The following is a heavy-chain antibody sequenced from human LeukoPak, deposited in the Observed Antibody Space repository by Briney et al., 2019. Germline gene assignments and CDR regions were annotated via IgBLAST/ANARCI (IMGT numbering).Heavy chain of an antibody. CDR3: ARRPSKYYDILTGYYRSEFDY. CDR1: GFTFNIYG. Sequence: GGSLRLSCAASGFTFNIYGMNWVRQAPGKGLEWVPGIRGSGVETFYADSVKGRFTISRDNSKNTLYLQMNSLRGEDTATYYCARRPSKYYDILTGYYRSEFDYWGQGTLVTVSS. D-gene: IGHD3-9*01. J-gene: IGHJ4*02. CDR2: IRGSGVET. V-gene: IGHV3-23*01.